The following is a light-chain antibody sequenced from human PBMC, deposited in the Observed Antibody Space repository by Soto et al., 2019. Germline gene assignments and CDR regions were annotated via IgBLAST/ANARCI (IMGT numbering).Light chain of an antibody. V-gene: IGLV2-14*03. CDR3: SSFTSRDALL. Sequence: QSALTQPASVSGSPGQSITISCTGTSSDIATSDYVSWFQHHPGEAPKIILYDVNNRPSGVSDRFSGSKSGNTASLTISGLQAEDEADYYCSSFTSRDALLFGEGTKLTVL. J-gene: IGLJ2*01. CDR1: SSDIATSDY. CDR2: DVN.